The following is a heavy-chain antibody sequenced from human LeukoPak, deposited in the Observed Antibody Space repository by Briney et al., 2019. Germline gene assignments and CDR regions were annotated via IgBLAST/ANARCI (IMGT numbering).Heavy chain of an antibody. D-gene: IGHD2-2*02. CDR1: GFTFSTYW. J-gene: IGHJ1*01. V-gene: IGHV4-39*01. CDR2: IYYSGST. CDR3: ARQNEGVYCSSTSCYTHGGYFQH. Sequence: GSLRLSCAASGFTFSTYWMSWVRQAPGKGLEWIGSIYYSGSTYYNPSLKSRVTISVDTSKNQFSLKLSSVTAADTAVYYCARQNEGVYCSSTSCYTHGGYFQHWCQGTLVTVSS.